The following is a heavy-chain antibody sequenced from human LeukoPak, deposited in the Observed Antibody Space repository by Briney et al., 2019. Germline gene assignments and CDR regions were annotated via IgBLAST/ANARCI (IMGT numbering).Heavy chain of an antibody. CDR2: ISAYNGNT. Sequence: ASVKLSCKASGYTFTSYGISWVRQAPGQGLEWMGWISAYNGNTNYAQKLQGRFTITTDTSTSTAYMELRSLRSDDTAVYYCARVGGYFPLPDYWGQGTLVTVSP. CDR1: GYTFTSYG. J-gene: IGHJ4*02. CDR3: ARVGGYFPLPDY. V-gene: IGHV1-18*01. D-gene: IGHD6-13*01.